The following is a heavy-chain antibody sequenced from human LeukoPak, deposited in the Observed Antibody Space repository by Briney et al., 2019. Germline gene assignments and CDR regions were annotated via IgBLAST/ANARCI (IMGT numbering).Heavy chain of an antibody. J-gene: IGHJ6*04. CDR1: GFTFSNHN. CDR3: ARDRDNGYDTYGMDV. Sequence: PGGSLRLSCAASGFTFSNHNMHWVRQAPGKGLEWVAVIWYDGSKKYYVDSVKGRFTISRDNSKNTLDLQMNGLRAEDMAVYYCARDRDNGYDTYGMDVWGKGPRSPSPQ. CDR2: IWYDGSKK. D-gene: IGHD5-12*01. V-gene: IGHV3-33*01.